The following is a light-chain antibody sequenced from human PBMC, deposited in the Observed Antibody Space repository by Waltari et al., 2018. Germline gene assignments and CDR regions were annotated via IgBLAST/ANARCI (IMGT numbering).Light chain of an antibody. CDR3: TSHAGTNSV. Sequence: QSALTQLPSASGSPGQSVTMSCTGTSSDVGGDNYVSWYQQHPGKAPQLLIDQVSKRPSGGPDRFSGSKSGNTASLTVSGLQAEDEAEYFCTSHAGTNSVFGGGTKLTVL. CDR2: QVS. V-gene: IGLV2-8*01. CDR1: SSDVGGDNY. J-gene: IGLJ3*02.